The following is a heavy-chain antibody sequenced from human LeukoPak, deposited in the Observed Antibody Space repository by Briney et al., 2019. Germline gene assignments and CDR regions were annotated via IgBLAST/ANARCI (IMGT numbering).Heavy chain of an antibody. V-gene: IGHV4-38-2*01. CDR1: GYSVGSGYY. CDR2: IYRTGST. CDR3: ARTYGDYGTTYYYYYMDV. D-gene: IGHD4-17*01. Sequence: SETLSLTCAVSGYSVGSGYYWAWIRHPPGKGLEWIGSIYRTGSTYYNPSLRSRVTLSLDTSYNQLSLRLRSATAADTATYFCARTYGDYGTTYYYYYMDVWGQGTTVTVSS. J-gene: IGHJ6*03.